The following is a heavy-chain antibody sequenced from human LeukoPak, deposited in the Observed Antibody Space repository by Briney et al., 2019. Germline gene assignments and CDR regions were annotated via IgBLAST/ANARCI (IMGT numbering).Heavy chain of an antibody. V-gene: IGHV3-11*01. CDR2: ISSSGSTI. D-gene: IGHD3-22*01. CDR1: GFTFSDYY. Sequence: PGGSLRLSCAASGFTFSDYYMSWIRQAPGKGLEWVSYISSSGSTIYYADSVKGRFTISRDNAKNSLYLQMNSLRAEDTAVYYCARVYYDSSGYYDRPLDYWGQGTLVTVSS. CDR3: ARVYYDSSGYYDRPLDY. J-gene: IGHJ4*02.